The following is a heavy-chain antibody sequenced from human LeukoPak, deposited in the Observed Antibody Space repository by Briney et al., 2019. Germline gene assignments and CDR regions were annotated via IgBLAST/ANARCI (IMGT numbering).Heavy chain of an antibody. V-gene: IGHV4-4*07. D-gene: IGHD3-9*01. J-gene: IGHJ4*02. CDR1: GGSISSYY. CDR2: IYTSGST. Sequence: PSETLSLTCTVSGGSISSYYWSWIRQPAGKGLEWIGRIYTSGSTNYNPSLKSRVTISVDTSKNQFSLKLSSVTAADTAVYYCARQLRYFDWLGYFDYWGQGTLVTVSS. CDR3: ARQLRYFDWLGYFDY.